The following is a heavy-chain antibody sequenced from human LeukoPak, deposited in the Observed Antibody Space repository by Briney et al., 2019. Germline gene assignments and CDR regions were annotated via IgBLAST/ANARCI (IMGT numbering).Heavy chain of an antibody. V-gene: IGHV3-23*01. CDR1: GFSFSSYA. CDR2: ITGSGSST. D-gene: IGHD6-19*01. J-gene: IGHJ4*02. CDR3: AKRVSGWYLVDY. Sequence: GGSLRLSCAASGFSFSSYAMSWVRQAPGKGLEWVSAITGSGSSTFYADAVKGRFTISKDNSKNTLYLQMNSLRAEDTAVYYWAKRVSGWYLVDYWGQGALVTVSS.